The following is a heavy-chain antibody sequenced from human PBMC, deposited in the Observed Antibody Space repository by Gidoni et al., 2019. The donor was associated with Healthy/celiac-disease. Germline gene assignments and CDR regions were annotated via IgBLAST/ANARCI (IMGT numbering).Heavy chain of an antibody. D-gene: IGHD6-19*01. J-gene: IGHJ4*02. V-gene: IGHV5-51*01. Sequence: EVQLVQSGAEVEQPGESLKISCKGSGYSFTSYWIGWVRQMPGTGLEWMGTIYPGESDTRYSPSFQGQVTISADKSISTAYLQWSSLKASDTAMYYCARSPRGSGWVRPSPDYWGQGTLVTVSS. CDR2: IYPGESDT. CDR1: GYSFTSYW. CDR3: ARSPRGSGWVRPSPDY.